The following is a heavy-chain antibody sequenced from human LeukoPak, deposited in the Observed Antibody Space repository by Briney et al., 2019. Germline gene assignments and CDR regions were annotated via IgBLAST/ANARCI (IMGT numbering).Heavy chain of an antibody. CDR1: GGSISSSSYY. CDR3: ARDFSGYSSSWYGEHFDY. D-gene: IGHD6-13*01. V-gene: IGHV4-39*02. J-gene: IGHJ4*02. CDR2: IYYSGST. Sequence: SETLSLTCTVSGGSISSSSYYWGWIRQPPGKGLEWIGSIYYSGSTYYNPSLKSRVTISVDTSKNQFSLKLSSVTAADTAVYYCARDFSGYSSSWYGEHFDYWGQGTLSPSPQ.